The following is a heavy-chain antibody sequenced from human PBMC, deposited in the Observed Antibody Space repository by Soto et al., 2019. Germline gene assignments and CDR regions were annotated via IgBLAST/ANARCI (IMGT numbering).Heavy chain of an antibody. CDR3: AKSGSLDS. D-gene: IGHD1-26*01. J-gene: IGHJ4*02. Sequence: ASVKVSCRASGYTFISYPIHWVRQAPGQSLECMGWINPANGDTRYSQKFQGRVTITRDTSATTAYMDLNSLIPDDTAIYYCAKSGSLDSWGQGTPVTVSS. CDR2: INPANGDT. CDR1: GYTFISYP. V-gene: IGHV1-3*01.